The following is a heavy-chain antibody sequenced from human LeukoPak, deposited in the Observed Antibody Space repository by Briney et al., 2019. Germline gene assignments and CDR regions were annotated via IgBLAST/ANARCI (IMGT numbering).Heavy chain of an antibody. CDR2: IYPGDSDT. CDR1: GYRFNSYW. Sequence: GESLKISCNGSGYRFNSYWIGRVRQMPGKGLEWMGIIYPGDSDTRYSPSFQGQVTFSADNSIGTAYLQWSSLKASDTAMYYCATSRIMATISPLDYGGQGTLVTVSS. V-gene: IGHV5-51*01. D-gene: IGHD5-24*01. CDR3: ATSRIMATISPLDY. J-gene: IGHJ4*02.